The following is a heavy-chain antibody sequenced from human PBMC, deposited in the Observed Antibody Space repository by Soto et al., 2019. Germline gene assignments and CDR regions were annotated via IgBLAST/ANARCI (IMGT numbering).Heavy chain of an antibody. D-gene: IGHD3-3*01. Sequence: SVKVSCKASGGTFNRYAISWVRQAPGQGLEWMGGIIPIFGIGNDAQRFQGRVTITADESTGTAYMELSSLRSEDTAVYYCATVRTITIFGVVTHNWFDPWGQGTLVTVSS. CDR3: ATVRTITIFGVVTHNWFDP. CDR1: GGTFNRYA. CDR2: IIPIFGIG. J-gene: IGHJ5*02. V-gene: IGHV1-69*13.